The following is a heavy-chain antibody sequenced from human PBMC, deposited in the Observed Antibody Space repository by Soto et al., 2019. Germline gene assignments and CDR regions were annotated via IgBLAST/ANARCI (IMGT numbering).Heavy chain of an antibody. CDR3: ARVGDYGDYYGMDV. Sequence: KTSETLSLTCTVSGGSISSYYWSWIRQPPGKGLEWIGYIYYSGSTNYNPSLKSRVTISVDTSKNQFSLKLSSVTAADTAVYYCARVGDYGDYYGMDVWGQGTTVTVSS. J-gene: IGHJ6*02. CDR2: IYYSGST. CDR1: GGSISSYY. V-gene: IGHV4-59*01. D-gene: IGHD4-17*01.